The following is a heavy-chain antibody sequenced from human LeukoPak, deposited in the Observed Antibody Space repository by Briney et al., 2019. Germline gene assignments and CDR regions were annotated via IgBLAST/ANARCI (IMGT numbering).Heavy chain of an antibody. CDR3: ARSDLGTISAGHFNY. CDR1: GYTFTNYG. Sequence: ASVKVSCKASGYTFTNYGITWVRQAPGQGIEWMGWINTYQSSTKYAHTFQDSLTMTLDTSSNTAYMDLRSLGSDDPALYFCARSDLGTISAGHFNYWGQGTLVAVSS. CDR2: INTYQSST. J-gene: IGHJ4*02. V-gene: IGHV1-18*01. D-gene: IGHD5-24*01.